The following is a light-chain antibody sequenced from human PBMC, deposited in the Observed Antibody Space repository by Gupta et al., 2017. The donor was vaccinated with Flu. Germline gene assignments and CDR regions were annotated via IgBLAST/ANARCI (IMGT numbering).Light chain of an antibody. CDR3: QQYGSAPRYN. CDR2: GTS. Sequence: NVLTQSPATLSLSPGERATLSCRASQSVSSGYLAWYQQRPGQAPRLLIYGTSNRATGIPDRFSGSGSGTDFTLTISRLEPEDFAVYYCQQYGSAPRYNFGQGTKLEIK. CDR1: QSVSSGY. J-gene: IGKJ2*01. V-gene: IGKV3-20*01.